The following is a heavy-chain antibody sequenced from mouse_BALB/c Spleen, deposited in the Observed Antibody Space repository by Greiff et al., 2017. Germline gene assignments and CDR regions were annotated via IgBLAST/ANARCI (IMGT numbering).Heavy chain of an antibody. D-gene: IGHD2-14*01. V-gene: IGHV5-9-4*01. CDR1: GFTFSSYA. CDR2: ISSGGSYT. CDR3: ARDYRRYFDV. J-gene: IGHJ1*01. Sequence: DVMLVESGGGLVKPGGSLKLSCAASGFTFSSYAMSWVRQSPEKRLEWVAEISSGGSYTYYPDTVTGRFTISRDNAKNTLYLVMSSLRSEDTAMYYCARDYRRYFDVWGAGTTVTVSS.